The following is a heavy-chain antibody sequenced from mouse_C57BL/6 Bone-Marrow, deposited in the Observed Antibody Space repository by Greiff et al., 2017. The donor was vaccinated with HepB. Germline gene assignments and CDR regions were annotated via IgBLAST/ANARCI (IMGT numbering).Heavy chain of an antibody. CDR1: GYTFTDYY. D-gene: IGHD2-2*01. V-gene: IGHV1-75*01. J-gene: IGHJ4*01. Sequence: QVQLQQSGPELVKPGASVKISCKASGYTFTDYYINWVKQRPGQGLEWIGWIFPGSGSTYYNEKFKGKATLTVDKSSSTAYMLLSSLTSEDSAVYFCARKEDILLWLRRGYYYAMDYWGQGTSVTVSS. CDR3: ARKEDILLWLRRGYYYAMDY. CDR2: IFPGSGST.